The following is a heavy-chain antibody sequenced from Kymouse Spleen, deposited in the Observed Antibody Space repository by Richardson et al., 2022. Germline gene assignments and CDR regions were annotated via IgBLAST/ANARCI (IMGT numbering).Heavy chain of an antibody. CDR3: ARDYDILTGYNLYYYYGMDV. Sequence: QVQLQESGPGLVKPSQTLSLTCTVSGGSISSGGYYWSWIRQHPGKGLEWIGYIYYSGSTYYNPSLKSRVTISVDTSKNQFSLKLSSVTAADTAVYYCARDYDILTGYNLYYYYGMDVWGQGTTVTVSS. V-gene: IGHV4-31*03. CDR2: IYYSGST. CDR1: GGSISSGGYY. D-gene: IGHD3-9*01. J-gene: IGHJ6*02.